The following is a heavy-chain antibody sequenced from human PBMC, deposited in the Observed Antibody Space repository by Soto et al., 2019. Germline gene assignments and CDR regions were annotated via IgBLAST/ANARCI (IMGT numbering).Heavy chain of an antibody. Sequence: GGSLRLSCAASGFTVSSNYMRWVRQAPGKGLAWAPVIYSGGSTYYADSGRGRFTIARDKSKNTRYLQMKSLRAEDTAVYYWARDPPATRHGMDVWGQGTTVTVSS. CDR1: GFTVSSNY. J-gene: IGHJ6*02. CDR3: ARDPPATRHGMDV. V-gene: IGHV3-53*01. CDR2: IYSGGST.